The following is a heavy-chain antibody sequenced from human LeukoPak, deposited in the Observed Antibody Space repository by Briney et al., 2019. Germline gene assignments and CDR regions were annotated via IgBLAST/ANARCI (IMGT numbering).Heavy chain of an antibody. CDR2: ISSNGGST. D-gene: IGHD3-3*01. CDR3: AKVLLYQGIDS. CDR1: GFTFGDYA. Sequence: GGSLRLSCTASGFTFGDYAMSWVRQTPGKGLEWVSAISSNGGSTYYADSVKGRFTISRDNSKNTLYLQMSSLRVEDTAIYYCAKVLLYQGIDSWGQGTLVTVSS. J-gene: IGHJ4*02. V-gene: IGHV3-23*01.